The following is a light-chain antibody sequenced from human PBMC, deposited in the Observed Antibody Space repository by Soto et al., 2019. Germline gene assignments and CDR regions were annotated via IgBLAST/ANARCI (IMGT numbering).Light chain of an antibody. Sequence: ECVLTQSPGKLSLSPGERATLSCRASQSISSSFLVWYQQKPGQAPRLLIYGASSWGTGIPDRFSGSGSGTDFIITISILEPEDFAVYYCPQYGSSPPLTFGGGTKVEIK. V-gene: IGKV3-20*01. CDR1: QSISSSF. CDR2: GAS. CDR3: PQYGSSPPLT. J-gene: IGKJ4*01.